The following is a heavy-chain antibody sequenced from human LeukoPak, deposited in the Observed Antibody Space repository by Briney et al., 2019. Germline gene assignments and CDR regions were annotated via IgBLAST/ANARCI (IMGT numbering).Heavy chain of an antibody. CDR1: GGSFSGSY. D-gene: IGHD3-10*02. V-gene: IGHV4-34*01. J-gene: IGHJ5*02. CDR3: AGVACSGSYAWFDP. CDR2: TKHSGRT. Sequence: PSETLSLTPAVYGGSFSGSYWSWIPPTPGKGLERIGETKHSGRTKYNPYLKSRATTSVDASKTQFSLKLSSVTAADAAVYCCAGVACSGSYAWFDPWGQGTLVTVSS.